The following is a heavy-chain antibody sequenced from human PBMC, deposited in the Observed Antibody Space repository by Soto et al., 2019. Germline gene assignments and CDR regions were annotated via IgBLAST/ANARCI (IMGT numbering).Heavy chain of an antibody. CDR3: TTDWWGAESTIIDY. Sequence: PGGSLRLSCAASGFTFSNAWISWGRQVPGKGLEGVGRIKRRYYTGTTDYAAPMKDRFTISRDDSKKTLYLQMNSLTTEDTAVYYCTTDWWGAESTIIDYWGHGTLVTVSS. CDR1: GFTFSNAW. CDR2: IKRRYYTGTT. J-gene: IGHJ4*01. V-gene: IGHV3-15*01. D-gene: IGHD5-12*01.